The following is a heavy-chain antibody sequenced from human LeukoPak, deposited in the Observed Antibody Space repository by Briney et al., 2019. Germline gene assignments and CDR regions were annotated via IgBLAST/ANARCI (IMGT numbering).Heavy chain of an antibody. Sequence: PSQTLSLTCTVSGGSISSGGFYLSWIRQHPGKGLEWIGYIFYSGSTYYNPSLRSRVTLSVDTPKNQFSLKLSSVTAADTAVYYCARADLHYGSGTDFDYWGQGTLVTVSS. CDR3: ARADLHYGSGTDFDY. CDR2: IFYSGST. J-gene: IGHJ4*02. V-gene: IGHV4-31*03. CDR1: GGSISSGGFY. D-gene: IGHD3-10*01.